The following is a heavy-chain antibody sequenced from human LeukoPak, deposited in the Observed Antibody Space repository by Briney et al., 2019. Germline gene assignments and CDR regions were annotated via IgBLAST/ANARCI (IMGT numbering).Heavy chain of an antibody. CDR3: ARGGPTVGTDY. J-gene: IGHJ4*02. CDR2: IKEDGSEK. D-gene: IGHD1-26*01. V-gene: IGHV3-7*01. CDR1: GFTFRNYW. Sequence: PGGSLSLSWGGCGFTFRNYWMSWVRQAPGKLLGWGANIKEDGSEKYNVDSVKGRFNVSRDNAKNALYLQINSLRADDTAVYYCARGGPTVGTDYWGQGTLVTVS.